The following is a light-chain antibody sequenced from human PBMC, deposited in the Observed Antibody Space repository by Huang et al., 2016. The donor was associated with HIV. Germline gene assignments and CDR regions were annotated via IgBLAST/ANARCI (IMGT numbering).Light chain of an antibody. CDR2: GAS. Sequence: DIQMTQSPSSLSASVGHRVTITCRASQTIITYLNWYQQKPGKAPKLRIYGASSFHSGGPSRFSGSGSGTDFTLTISSLQPDDFATYYCQQSFNTPPYTFGQGTKLEIK. V-gene: IGKV1-39*01. CDR1: QTIITY. CDR3: QQSFNTPPYT. J-gene: IGKJ2*01.